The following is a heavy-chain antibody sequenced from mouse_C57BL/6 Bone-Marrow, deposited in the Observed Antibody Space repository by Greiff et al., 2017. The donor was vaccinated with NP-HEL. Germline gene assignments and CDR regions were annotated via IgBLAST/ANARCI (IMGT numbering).Heavy chain of an antibody. D-gene: IGHD1-1*01. CDR1: GFNIKDDY. Sequence: VQLQQSGAELVRPGASVKLSCTASGFNIKDDYMHWVKQRPEQGLEWIGGIDPENGDTEDAQKFQGKATITADTSSNTACLQLSSLTSEDTDVYYCTNGSRFDYWGQGTTLTVSS. J-gene: IGHJ2*01. V-gene: IGHV14-4*01. CDR3: TNGSRFDY. CDR2: IDPENGDT.